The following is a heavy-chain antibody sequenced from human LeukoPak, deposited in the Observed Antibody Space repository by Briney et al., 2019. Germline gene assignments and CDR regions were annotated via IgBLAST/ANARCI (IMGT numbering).Heavy chain of an antibody. CDR3: TTDSRSSGP. D-gene: IGHD6-13*01. CDR2: ISGSGDRT. CDR1: GFSFSSYA. Sequence: SGGSLRLSCAASGFSFSSYAMSWVRQAPGKGLEWVSGISGSGDRTYYADSVRGRFTISRDNSKNTLNLQMNSLRAEDTAVYYCTTDSRSSGPWGQGTLVTVSS. V-gene: IGHV3-23*01. J-gene: IGHJ5*02.